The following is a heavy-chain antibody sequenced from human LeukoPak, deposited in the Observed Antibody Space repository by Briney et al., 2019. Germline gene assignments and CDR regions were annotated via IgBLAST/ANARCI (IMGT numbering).Heavy chain of an antibody. V-gene: IGHV3-23*01. Sequence: GGSLRLSCAASGCTFSSYAMSCVRQAPGKGLEWVSGISGSGGSTYSADSVKGRFTISRDNSKNTLDLQMNSLRAEDTAVYYCAKVGQQLHKSYYNYIGMDVWGQGATVTVSS. J-gene: IGHJ6*02. CDR2: ISGSGGST. D-gene: IGHD6-13*01. CDR3: AKVGQQLHKSYYNYIGMDV. CDR1: GCTFSSYA.